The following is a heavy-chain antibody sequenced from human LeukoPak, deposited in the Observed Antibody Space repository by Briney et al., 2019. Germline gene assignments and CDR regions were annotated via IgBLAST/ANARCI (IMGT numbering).Heavy chain of an antibody. CDR3: AREALSEDYGLDV. Sequence: ASVKVSCKASGYPFTNYAVHWVRQAPGPGLEWMGIVYPNSGVTLLAQSCQGRVIMTSDTSTSTVYMELSSLRSEDTAIYYCAREALSEDYGLDVWGQGTTVTVSS. CDR1: GYPFTNYA. V-gene: IGHV1-46*01. CDR2: VYPNSGVT. J-gene: IGHJ6*02.